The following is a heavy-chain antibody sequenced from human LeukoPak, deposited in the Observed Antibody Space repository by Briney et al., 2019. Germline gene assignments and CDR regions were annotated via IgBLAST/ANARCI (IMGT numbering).Heavy chain of an antibody. V-gene: IGHV3-23*01. D-gene: IGHD6-13*01. CDR1: GFTFSSYA. Sequence: GGSLRLSCAASGFTFSSYAMSWVRQAPGKGLEWVSAISGSGGNTYYADSVKGRFTISRDNSKNTLYLQMNSLRAEDTAVYYCAKVGYSSSWYKYDAFDIWGQGTMVTVSS. CDR2: ISGSGGNT. CDR3: AKVGYSSSWYKYDAFDI. J-gene: IGHJ3*02.